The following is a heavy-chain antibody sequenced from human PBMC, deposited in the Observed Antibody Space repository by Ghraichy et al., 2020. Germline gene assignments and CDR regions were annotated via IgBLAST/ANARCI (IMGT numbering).Heavy chain of an antibody. J-gene: IGHJ4*02. CDR3: ATHSRWGANRDYFDY. CDR1: GFIFSSYA. CDR2: TSDDGGST. V-gene: IGHV3-23*01. D-gene: IGHD4/OR15-4a*01. Sequence: GGSLRLSCAASGFIFSSYAMSWVRQAPGKGLEWVSATSDDGGSTYYADSVKGRFTISRDNSKNTLYLQMNSLRAEDTAVYYCATHSRWGANRDYFDYWGQGTLVTVSS.